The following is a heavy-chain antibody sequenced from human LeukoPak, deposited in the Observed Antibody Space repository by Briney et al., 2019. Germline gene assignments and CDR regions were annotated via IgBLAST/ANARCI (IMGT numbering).Heavy chain of an antibody. V-gene: IGHV4-39*01. J-gene: IGHJ5*02. Sequence: SETLSLTCTVSGGSVSSNSYYWGWIRQPPGKGLEWIGSMSYSGSTYSNPSLKSRVTISVDTSKNQFSLKLSSVTAADTAVYYCARVRRGHSSNWFDPWGQGTLVTVSS. CDR3: ARVRRGHSSNWFDP. CDR2: MSYSGST. CDR1: GGSVSSNSYY. D-gene: IGHD3-10*01.